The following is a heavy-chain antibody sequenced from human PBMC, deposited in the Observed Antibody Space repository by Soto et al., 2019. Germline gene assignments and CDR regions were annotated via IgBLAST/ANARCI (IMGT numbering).Heavy chain of an antibody. CDR3: ARDHVDTAMAFDY. Sequence: SETLSLTCTVSGGSISSGGYYWSWIRQHPGKGLEWIGYIYYSGSTYYNPSLKSRVTISVDTSKNQFSLKLSSVTAADTAVYYCARDHVDTAMAFDYWGQGTLVTVSS. J-gene: IGHJ4*02. CDR1: GGSISSGGYY. V-gene: IGHV4-31*03. CDR2: IYYSGST. D-gene: IGHD5-18*01.